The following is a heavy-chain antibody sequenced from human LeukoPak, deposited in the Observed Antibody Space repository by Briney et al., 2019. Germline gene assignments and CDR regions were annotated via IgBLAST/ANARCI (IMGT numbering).Heavy chain of an antibody. CDR2: FYNSGST. V-gene: IGHV4-59*08. CDR1: GGSISNYY. Sequence: SSETLSLTCTVSGGSISNYYWSWIRQPPGKGLEWIGSFYNSGSTKYNPSLKSRLTISADTSKNQFSLKLNSATAADTAVYYCAGALRWLAHDLWGQGTLVTVSS. D-gene: IGHD4-23*01. CDR3: AGALRWLAHDL. J-gene: IGHJ5*02.